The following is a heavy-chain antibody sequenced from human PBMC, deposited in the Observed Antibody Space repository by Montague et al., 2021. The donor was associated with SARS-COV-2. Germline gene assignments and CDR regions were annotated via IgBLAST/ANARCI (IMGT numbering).Heavy chain of an antibody. J-gene: IGHJ6*02. CDR3: ARLLRSCTNGVCRTYYYYALDV. CDR1: GGSISGFY. Sequence: TLSLTCTVSGGSISGFYWSWIRQPPGKGLEWIGYIYYSGSTKXXPSLXXXVAVSVDRSKNQVSLKLTSVTAADTAVYYCARLLRSCTNGVCRTYYYYALDVWGLGTTVTVSS. CDR2: IYYSGST. D-gene: IGHD2-8*01. V-gene: IGHV4-59*01.